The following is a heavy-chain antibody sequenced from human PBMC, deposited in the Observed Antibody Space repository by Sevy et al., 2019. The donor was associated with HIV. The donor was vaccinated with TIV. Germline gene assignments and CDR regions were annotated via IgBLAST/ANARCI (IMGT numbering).Heavy chain of an antibody. V-gene: IGHV1-18*01. Sequence: ASVKVSCRASGYTFGSYGISWVRQAPGQGLEWMGWIIPYTGDTDFAQKVQGRVSMASDTSTSTAYMELRSLRSDDTAVYYCARDKPQGVVVLPGAMWGGVDYWGQGTLVTVSS. CDR1: GYTFGSYG. CDR3: ARDKPQGVVVLPGAMWGGVDY. J-gene: IGHJ4*02. CDR2: IIPYTGDT. D-gene: IGHD2-2*01.